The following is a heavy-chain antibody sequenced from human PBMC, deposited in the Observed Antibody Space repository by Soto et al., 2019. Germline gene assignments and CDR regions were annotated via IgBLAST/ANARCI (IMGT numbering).Heavy chain of an antibody. J-gene: IGHJ4*02. Sequence: GGSLRLSCAASGFTFSSHAMSWVRQAPGKGLEWVSAISGSGGSTYYADSVKGRFTISRDNSKNTLYLQMNSLRAEDTAVYYCARDLFIAAAGTEHDYWGQGTLVTVSS. CDR2: ISGSGGST. CDR3: ARDLFIAAAGTEHDY. D-gene: IGHD6-13*01. V-gene: IGHV3-23*01. CDR1: GFTFSSHA.